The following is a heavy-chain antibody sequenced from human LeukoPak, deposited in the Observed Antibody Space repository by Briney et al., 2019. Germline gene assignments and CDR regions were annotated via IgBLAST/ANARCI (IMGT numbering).Heavy chain of an antibody. CDR3: AALEYSGSYYDY. D-gene: IGHD1-26*01. J-gene: IGHJ4*02. CDR2: IVVGSGNT. CDR1: GFTFTSSA. Sequence: SVKASCKASGFTFTSSAMQWVRQARGQRLEWIGWIVVGSGNTNYAQKFQERVTITRDMSTSTAYMELSSLRSEDTAVYYCAALEYSGSYYDYWGQGTLVTVSS. V-gene: IGHV1-58*02.